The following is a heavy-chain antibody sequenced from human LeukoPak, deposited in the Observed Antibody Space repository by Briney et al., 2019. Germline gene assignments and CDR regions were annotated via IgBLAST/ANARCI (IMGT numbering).Heavy chain of an antibody. Sequence: GRSLRLSCAASGFTFSSYAMHWVRQAPGKGLEWVAVISYDGSNKYYADSVKGRFTIYRDNSKNTLYLQMNSLRAEDTAVYYCARAVDIVAMVDYWGQGTLVTVSS. D-gene: IGHD5-12*01. CDR1: GFTFSSYA. CDR2: ISYDGSNK. CDR3: ARAVDIVAMVDY. V-gene: IGHV3-30*04. J-gene: IGHJ4*02.